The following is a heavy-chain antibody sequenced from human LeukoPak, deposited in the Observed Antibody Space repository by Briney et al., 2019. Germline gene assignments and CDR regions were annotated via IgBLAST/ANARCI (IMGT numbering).Heavy chain of an antibody. D-gene: IGHD3-22*01. Sequence: SQTLSLTCTVSGDSITGSSYYWRWIRQPPGKGLEWIGSMYYSGSTYSNPSLKSRVTISVDTSKNQFSLKLSSVTAADTAVYYCARHYYDSTGYHYFDYWGQGTLVTVSS. CDR2: MYYSGST. J-gene: IGHJ4*02. CDR1: GDSITGSSYY. V-gene: IGHV4-39*01. CDR3: ARHYYDSTGYHYFDY.